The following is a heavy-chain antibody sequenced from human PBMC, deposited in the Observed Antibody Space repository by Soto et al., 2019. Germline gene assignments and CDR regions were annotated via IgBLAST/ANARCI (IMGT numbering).Heavy chain of an antibody. J-gene: IGHJ4*02. CDR2: ISAYNGNT. V-gene: IGHV1-18*01. Sequence: SGKVSFKASCYTFTSYGISWVRQAPGQGLEWMGWISAYNGNTNYAQKLQGRVTMTTDTSTSTAYMELRSLRSDDTAVYYCARDRPKYDSSGYYYFFDYWGQGTLVTVSS. D-gene: IGHD3-22*01. CDR1: CYTFTSYG. CDR3: ARDRPKYDSSGYYYFFDY.